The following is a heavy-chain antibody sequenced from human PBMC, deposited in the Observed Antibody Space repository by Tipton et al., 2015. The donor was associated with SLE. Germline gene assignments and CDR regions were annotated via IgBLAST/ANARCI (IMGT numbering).Heavy chain of an antibody. CDR2: IYYSGST. CDR3: ARQAVGDDAFDV. D-gene: IGHD6-13*01. J-gene: IGHJ3*01. CDR1: GGSISSSTYY. Sequence: TLSLTCTVSGGSISSSTYYWGWIRQPPGKGLEWIGNIYYSGSTYYNPSLKSRVTISVDTSKNQFSLNLSSVTAADTAVYYCARQAVGDDAFDVWGQGTTVTVSS. V-gene: IGHV4-39*01.